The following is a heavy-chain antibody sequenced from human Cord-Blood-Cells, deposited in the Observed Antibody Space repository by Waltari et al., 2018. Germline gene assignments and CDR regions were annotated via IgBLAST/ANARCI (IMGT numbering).Heavy chain of an antibody. CDR3: ARASGYYFDY. CDR1: GYTFTSYY. D-gene: IGHD6-25*01. J-gene: IGHJ4*02. Sequence: QVQLVQSGAEVKKPGASVKVSCKASGYTFTSYYMHWGRQAPGQGLEWMGIIHPRGGSTSYAQKFQGRVTMTRDTSTSTGYMELSSLRSEDTAVYYCARASGYYFDYWGQGTLVTVSS. CDR2: IHPRGGST. V-gene: IGHV1-46*01.